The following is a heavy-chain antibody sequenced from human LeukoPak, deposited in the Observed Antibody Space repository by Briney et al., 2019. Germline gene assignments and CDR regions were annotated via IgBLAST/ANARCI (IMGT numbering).Heavy chain of an antibody. CDR3: VGIAFKHYFDY. CDR2: ISSNGGST. CDR1: GFTFSSYA. D-gene: IGHD2-21*01. J-gene: IGHJ4*02. Sequence: PGGSQRLSCSASGFTFSSYAMHWVRQAPGKGLEYVSAISSNGGSTYYADSVKGRFTISRDNSKNTLYLQMSSLRAEDTAVYYCVGIAFKHYFDYWGQGTLVTVSS. V-gene: IGHV3-64D*06.